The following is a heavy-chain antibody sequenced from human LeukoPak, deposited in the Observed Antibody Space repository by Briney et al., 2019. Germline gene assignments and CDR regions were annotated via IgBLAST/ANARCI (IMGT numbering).Heavy chain of an antibody. D-gene: IGHD3-16*01. CDR2: INSDGSIT. CDR1: GFTFSNSW. Sequence: GGSLRLSCAASGFTFSNSWMHWVRQAPGKGLVWVSRINSDGSITNYADSVKGRFTISRDSAKNTLYLQLNSLRAEDTAVYYCARGGRYYFDYWGPGNLWSVSS. J-gene: IGHJ4*01. CDR3: ARGGRYYFDY. V-gene: IGHV3-74*01.